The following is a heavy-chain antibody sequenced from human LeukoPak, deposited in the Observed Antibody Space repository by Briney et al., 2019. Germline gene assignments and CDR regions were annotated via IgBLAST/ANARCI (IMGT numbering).Heavy chain of an antibody. J-gene: IGHJ6*02. Sequence: QPGGSLRLSCAASGFTFSSYGMHWVRQAPGKGLEWVAVIWYDGSNKYYADSVKGRFTISRDNSKNTLYLQMNSLRAEDTAVYYCAKDKGIASGYYGMDVWGQGTTVTVSS. V-gene: IGHV3-30*02. CDR1: GFTFSSYG. D-gene: IGHD2-15*01. CDR2: IWYDGSNK. CDR3: AKDKGIASGYYGMDV.